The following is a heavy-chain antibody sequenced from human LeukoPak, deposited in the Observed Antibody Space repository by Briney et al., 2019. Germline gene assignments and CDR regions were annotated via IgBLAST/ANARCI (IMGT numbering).Heavy chain of an antibody. J-gene: IGHJ3*02. V-gene: IGHV3-9*01. CDR3: AKDITDSSGYPHDAFDI. D-gene: IGHD3-22*01. CDR2: ISWNSGSI. CDR1: GFTFDDYA. Sequence: GGSLRLSCAASGFTFDDYAMHWVRQAPGKGLELVSGISWNSGSIGYADSVKGRFTISRDNAKNSLYLQMNSLRAEDTALYYCAKDITDSSGYPHDAFDIWGQGTMVTVSS.